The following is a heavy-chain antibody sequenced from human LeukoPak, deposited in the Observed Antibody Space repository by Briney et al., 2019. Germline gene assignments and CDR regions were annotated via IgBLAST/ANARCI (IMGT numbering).Heavy chain of an antibody. V-gene: IGHV3-7*01. CDR2: IKQDGSEK. Sequence: GGSLRLXCAASGFTFSSYWMSWVRQAPGKGLEWVANIKQDGSEKYYVDSVKGRFTITRDNAKNSLYLQMNSLGAEDTAVYYCASTWGFCYWGQGTLVTVSS. CDR3: ASTWGFCY. D-gene: IGHD3-16*01. J-gene: IGHJ4*02. CDR1: GFTFSSYW.